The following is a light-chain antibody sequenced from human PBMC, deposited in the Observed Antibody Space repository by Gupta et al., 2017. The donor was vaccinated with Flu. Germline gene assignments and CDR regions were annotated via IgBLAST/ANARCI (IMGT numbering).Light chain of an antibody. CDR2: EVS. CDR1: SSDVGGYNY. Sequence: LAISCTGTSSDVGGYNYVSWYQQHPGKAHQLIIYEVSKRPAGVPARFSGSKSGNTASLTVSGLQEEEEADYYCSSDAGSNNYVFGTGTKVTVL. CDR3: SSDAGSNNYV. J-gene: IGLJ1*01. V-gene: IGLV2-8*01.